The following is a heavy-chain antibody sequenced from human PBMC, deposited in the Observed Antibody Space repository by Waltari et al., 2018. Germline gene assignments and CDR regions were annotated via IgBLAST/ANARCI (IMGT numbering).Heavy chain of an antibody. J-gene: IGHJ6*03. CDR2: INHSGST. V-gene: IGHV4-34*01. D-gene: IGHD2-2*01. Sequence: QVQLQQWGAGLSKPSETLSLTCAVYGGSFSGYYWSWIRQPPGQGLEWIGEINHSGSTNYNPSLKSRVTISVDTSKNQFSLKLSSVTAADTAVYYCARGRGVPAIWRTRYYYYYYMDVWGKGTTVTVSS. CDR1: GGSFSGYY. CDR3: ARGRGVPAIWRTRYYYYYYMDV.